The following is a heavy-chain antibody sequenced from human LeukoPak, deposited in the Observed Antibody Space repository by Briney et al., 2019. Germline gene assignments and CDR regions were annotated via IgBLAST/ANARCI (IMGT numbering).Heavy chain of an antibody. Sequence: SETLSLTCTVSSGSISGSISGNRLYWNWIRQAAGKGLEWIGRVHSGETTNYNPSLAGRVTVSVDRSKNQFSLKMNSVTAADTAVYYCARGLHYDFWSGPNWFDPWGQGTLVTVSS. J-gene: IGHJ5*02. V-gene: IGHV4-61*02. CDR2: VHSGETT. CDR1: SGSISGSISGNRLY. CDR3: ARGLHYDFWSGPNWFDP. D-gene: IGHD3-3*01.